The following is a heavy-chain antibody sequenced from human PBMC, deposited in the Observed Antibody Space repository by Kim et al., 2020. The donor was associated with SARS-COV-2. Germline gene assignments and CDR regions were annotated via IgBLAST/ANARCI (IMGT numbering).Heavy chain of an antibody. Sequence: ASVKVSCKASGYTFTSYAMHWVRQAPGQRLEWMGWINAGNGNTKYSQKFQGRVTITRDTSASTAYMELSSLRSEDTAVYYCARDAPWGATTCLRYFDWLDVGGAFDIWGQGTMVTVSS. J-gene: IGHJ3*02. D-gene: IGHD3-9*01. CDR1: GYTFTSYA. V-gene: IGHV1-3*01. CDR3: ARDAPWGATTCLRYFDWLDVGGAFDI. CDR2: INAGNGNT.